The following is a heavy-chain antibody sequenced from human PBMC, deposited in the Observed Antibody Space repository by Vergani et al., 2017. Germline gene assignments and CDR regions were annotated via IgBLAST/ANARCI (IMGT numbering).Heavy chain of an antibody. Sequence: QVQLVQSGAEVKKPGASVKVSCKASGYTFTSYDINWVRQATGQGLEWMGWMNPNSGNKVYAQKFQGRVTMTRTTSISTAYMELSSLRSEDTAVYYCARRIGGYCSSTSCHNWFDPWGQGTLVTVSS. V-gene: IGHV1-8*02. CDR1: GYTFTSYD. CDR3: ARRIGGYCSSTSCHNWFDP. D-gene: IGHD2-2*01. J-gene: IGHJ5*02. CDR2: MNPNSGNK.